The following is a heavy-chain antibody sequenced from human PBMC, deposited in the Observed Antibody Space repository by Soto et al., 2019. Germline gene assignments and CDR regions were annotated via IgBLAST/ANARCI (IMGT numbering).Heavy chain of an antibody. J-gene: IGHJ4*02. V-gene: IGHV1-69*13. CDR1: GGTFSSYA. Sequence: ASVKVSCKASGGTFSSYAISWVRQAPGQGLEWMGGIIPIFGTANYAQKFQGRVTITADESTSTAYMELSSLRSEDTVVYYCASTFYDSSGYQSYYWGQGTLVTVSS. CDR2: IIPIFGTA. D-gene: IGHD3-22*01. CDR3: ASTFYDSSGYQSYY.